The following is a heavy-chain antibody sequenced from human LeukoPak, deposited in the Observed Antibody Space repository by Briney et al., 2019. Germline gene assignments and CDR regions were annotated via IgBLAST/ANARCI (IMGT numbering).Heavy chain of an antibody. V-gene: IGHV4-34*01. D-gene: IGHD2-15*01. CDR1: GGSFSGYY. CDR3: ARGPYCTTGSCADRPLDY. CDR2: MNHSGST. J-gene: IGHJ4*02. Sequence: SETLSLTCAVNGGSFSGYYWTWIRQPPGKGLEWIGEMNHSGSTNYNPSLKSRATILLYTSKNQFSLKLSSVTAPDTAVYYCARGPYCTTGSCADRPLDYWGQGTLVTVPS.